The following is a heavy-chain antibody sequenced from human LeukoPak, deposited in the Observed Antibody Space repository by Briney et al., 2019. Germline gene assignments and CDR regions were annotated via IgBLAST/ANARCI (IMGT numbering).Heavy chain of an antibody. J-gene: IGHJ4*02. D-gene: IGHD2-15*01. CDR1: GFTFSSYS. CDR2: ITASGTAM. CDR3: ATDRATQYFDY. Sequence: GGSLRLSCAASGFTFSSYSMNWVRQAPGKGLEWVSHITASGTAMFYADSVKGRFAISRDNAKNSLYLQMNSLRDEDTAVYYCATDRATQYFDYWGQGTLVSVPS. V-gene: IGHV3-48*02.